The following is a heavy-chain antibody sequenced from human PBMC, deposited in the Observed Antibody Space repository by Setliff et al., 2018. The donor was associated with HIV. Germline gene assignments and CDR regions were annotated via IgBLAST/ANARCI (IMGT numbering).Heavy chain of an antibody. Sequence: SVKVSCKASGGSFNNYAISWVRQAPGQGLEWVGGIIPVVDAPIYAQRFQGRVVITADKSTGTAYMQLSSLKFEDTAVYYCATRPPGVHGFSIWGQGTMVTVSS. CDR1: GGSFNNYA. V-gene: IGHV1-69*06. CDR2: IIPVVDAP. J-gene: IGHJ3*02. D-gene: IGHD3-10*01. CDR3: ATRPPGVHGFSI.